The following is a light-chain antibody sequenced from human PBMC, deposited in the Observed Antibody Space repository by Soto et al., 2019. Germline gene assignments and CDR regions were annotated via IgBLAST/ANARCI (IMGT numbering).Light chain of an antibody. Sequence: QSVLTQPPSASGTPGQRVTISCSGGNSNIGSNTVNWYQQLPGTAPKLLIYNNNQRPSGVPDRFSGSKSGTSASLAISGLQSEDEAHYYCATWDDSLNGYVFGTGTKVTVL. CDR3: ATWDDSLNGYV. CDR1: NSNIGSNT. J-gene: IGLJ1*01. CDR2: NNN. V-gene: IGLV1-44*01.